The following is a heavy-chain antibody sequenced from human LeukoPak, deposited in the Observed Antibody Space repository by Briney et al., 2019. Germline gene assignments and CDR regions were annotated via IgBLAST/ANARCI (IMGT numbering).Heavy chain of an antibody. V-gene: IGHV3-48*03. Sequence: GGSLRLSCAASGFTFSRYEMNWVRQAPGKGLEWVSYISGSGTTIYYADSVKGRFTMSRDNAKNSVYLQMGSLRAEDTAVYYCAIDILWFGELSVWGQGTLVTVSS. J-gene: IGHJ4*02. CDR1: GFTFSRYE. CDR3: AIDILWFGELSV. D-gene: IGHD3-10*01. CDR2: ISGSGTTI.